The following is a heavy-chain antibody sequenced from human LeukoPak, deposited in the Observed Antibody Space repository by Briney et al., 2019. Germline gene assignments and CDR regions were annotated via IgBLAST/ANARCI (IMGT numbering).Heavy chain of an antibody. CDR2: IYYSGST. Sequence: PSQTLSLTCTVSGGSISSGGYYWSWIRQHPGKGLEWIGYIYYSGSTYYNPSLKSRVTISVDTSKNQFSLKLSSVTAADTAVYYCARGSQRWLARSYFDYWGQGTLVTVSS. CDR1: GGSISSGGYY. CDR3: ARGSQRWLARSYFDY. D-gene: IGHD5-24*01. V-gene: IGHV4-31*03. J-gene: IGHJ4*02.